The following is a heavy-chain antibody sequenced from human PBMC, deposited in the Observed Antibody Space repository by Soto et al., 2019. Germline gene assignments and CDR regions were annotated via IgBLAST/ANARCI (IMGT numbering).Heavy chain of an antibody. CDR1: GVTFISYG. Sequence: GGFLRLSCAASGVTFISYGMHWVRQAPGKGLEWVAVISYDGSNKYYADSVKGRFTISRDNSKNTLYLQMNSLRAEDTAVYYCAKEMIASTLADFFDYWGQGTLVTVSS. J-gene: IGHJ4*02. D-gene: IGHD2-21*01. V-gene: IGHV3-30*18. CDR3: AKEMIASTLADFFDY. CDR2: ISYDGSNK.